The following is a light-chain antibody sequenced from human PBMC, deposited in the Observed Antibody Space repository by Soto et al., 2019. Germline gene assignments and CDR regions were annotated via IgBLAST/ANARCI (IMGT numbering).Light chain of an antibody. CDR2: AAS. J-gene: IGKJ4*01. V-gene: IGKV1D-16*01. CDR1: QDINSY. Sequence: DVQMTQSPSSLSASVVDRVTITCRASQDINSYLALYQQKPGNAPKSLIYAASSLQTAVPSRFSVSESGTDFTLTINNLQPEDSATYDYQQYNIYPLTFGGGTKVEIK. CDR3: QQYNIYPLT.